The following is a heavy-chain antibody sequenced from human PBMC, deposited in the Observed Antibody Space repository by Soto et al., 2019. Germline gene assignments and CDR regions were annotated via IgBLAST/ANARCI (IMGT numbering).Heavy chain of an antibody. V-gene: IGHV3-7*01. CDR1: GFTFSSYL. CDR2: INQDGSEE. Sequence: PGGSLRLSCTASGFTFSSYLMDWVRQAPGKGLEWVANINQDGSEEHYVDSVKGRFTISRDNAKNSLYLQMSSLTAEDSALYYCSRSLDYWGQGTLVTVSS. CDR3: SRSLDY. J-gene: IGHJ4*02.